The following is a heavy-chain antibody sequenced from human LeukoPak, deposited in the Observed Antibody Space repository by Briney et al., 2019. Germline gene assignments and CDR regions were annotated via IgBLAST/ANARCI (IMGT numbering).Heavy chain of an antibody. CDR1: GYTFTSYD. CDR2: MNPNSGNT. V-gene: IGHV1-8*03. CDR3: ARGAFWSTPGAFDI. D-gene: IGHD3-3*01. J-gene: IGHJ3*02. Sequence: ASVKVSCKASGYTFTSYDINWVRQATGQGLEWMGWMNPNSGNTGYAQKFQGRVTITRNTSISTAYMELSSLRSEDTAVYYCARGAFWSTPGAFDIWGQGTMVTVSS.